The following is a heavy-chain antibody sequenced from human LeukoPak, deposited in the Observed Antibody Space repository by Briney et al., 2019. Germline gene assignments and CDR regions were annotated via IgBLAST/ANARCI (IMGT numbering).Heavy chain of an antibody. CDR2: IIPIFGTA. Sequence: ASVKVSCQASGGTFSSYAISWVRQAPGQGLEWMGGIIPIFGTANYAQKFQGRVTITADESTSTAYMELSSLRSEDTAVYYCASAPDYYDILTGYYRGYYYYGMDVWGQGTTVTVSS. CDR3: ASAPDYYDILTGYYRGYYYYGMDV. D-gene: IGHD3-9*01. CDR1: GGTFSSYA. V-gene: IGHV1-69*13. J-gene: IGHJ6*02.